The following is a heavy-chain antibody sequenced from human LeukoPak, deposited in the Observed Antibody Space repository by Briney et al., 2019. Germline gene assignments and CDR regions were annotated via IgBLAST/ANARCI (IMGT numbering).Heavy chain of an antibody. V-gene: IGHV3-74*01. CDR3: TTGPSYGYEW. Sequence: GGSLRLSCAAPGMTFSNHWMHWVRQVPGKGLVWVSVIKTDGRTTIYADSVKGRFTISRDNGKSTLYLQMNSLRAEDTAIYYCTTGPSYGYEWWGQGTVVTVSS. CDR1: GMTFSNHW. CDR2: IKTDGRTT. J-gene: IGHJ4*02. D-gene: IGHD3-16*01.